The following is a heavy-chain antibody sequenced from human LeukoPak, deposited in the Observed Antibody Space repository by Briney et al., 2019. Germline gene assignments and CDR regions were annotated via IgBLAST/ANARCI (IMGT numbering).Heavy chain of an antibody. V-gene: IGHV4-30-4*08. CDR2: IYYSGST. CDR1: GGSISSGDYY. Sequence: PSETLSLTCTVSGGSISSGDYYWSWIRQPPGKGLEWIGYIYYSGSTYYNPSLKSRVTISVDTSKNQFSLKVSSVTAADTAVYYCARAPNFLQRRPYYMDVWGKGTTVTVSS. J-gene: IGHJ6*03. CDR3: ARAPNFLQRRPYYMDV. D-gene: IGHD1-1*01.